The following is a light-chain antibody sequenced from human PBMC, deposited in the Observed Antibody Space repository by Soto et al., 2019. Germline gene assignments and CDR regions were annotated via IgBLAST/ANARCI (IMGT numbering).Light chain of an antibody. Sequence: EIVLTQSPGTLSLSPGERATLSCRASQSVSSSYLAWYQQKPGQAPRLLIYGASSRATGVPDRFAGSGSGTDFTLAISRLEPEDFAVYYCQQCDSSRRTFGQGTKVEIK. CDR3: QQCDSSRRT. J-gene: IGKJ1*01. CDR1: QSVSSSY. CDR2: GAS. V-gene: IGKV3-20*01.